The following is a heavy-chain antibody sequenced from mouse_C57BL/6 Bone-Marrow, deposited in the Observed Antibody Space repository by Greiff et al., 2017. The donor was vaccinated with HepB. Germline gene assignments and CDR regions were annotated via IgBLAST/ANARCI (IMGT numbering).Heavy chain of an antibody. CDR2: IRLKSDNYAT. J-gene: IGHJ4*01. V-gene: IGHV6-3*01. D-gene: IGHD1-1*01. CDR1: GFTFSNYW. Sequence: DVMLVESGGGLVQPGGSMKLSCVASGFTFSNYWMNWVRQSPEKGLEWVAQIRLKSDNYATHYAESVKGRFTISRDDSKSSVYLQMNNLRAEDTGIYYCTITTVVATEAMDYWGQGTSVTVSS. CDR3: TITTVVATEAMDY.